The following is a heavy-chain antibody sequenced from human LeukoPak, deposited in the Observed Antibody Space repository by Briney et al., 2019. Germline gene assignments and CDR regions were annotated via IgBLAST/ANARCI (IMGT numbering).Heavy chain of an antibody. V-gene: IGHV1-46*01. CDR3: ARDIAVADDY. CDR1: GYTFTSYY. J-gene: IGHJ4*02. Sequence: ASVKVSCKASGYTFTSYYIHWVRQAPGQGLEWMGIINPSGGSTNYAQKFQGRVTMTRDTSTSTVYMELSSLRSEDSAVYYCARDIAVADDYWGQGTLVTVSS. CDR2: INPSGGST. D-gene: IGHD6-19*01.